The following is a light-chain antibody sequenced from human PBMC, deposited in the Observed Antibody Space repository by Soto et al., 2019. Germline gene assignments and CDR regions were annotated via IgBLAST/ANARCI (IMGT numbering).Light chain of an antibody. J-gene: IGKJ2*01. CDR2: GAS. Sequence: PGERATLSCRASQSVSSSYLAWYQQKPGQAPRLLIYGASGRATGIPDRFSGSGSGTDFTLTISRLEPEDFAVYYCQQYGSSPMYTFGQGTKLEIK. CDR1: QSVSSSY. CDR3: QQYGSSPMYT. V-gene: IGKV3-20*01.